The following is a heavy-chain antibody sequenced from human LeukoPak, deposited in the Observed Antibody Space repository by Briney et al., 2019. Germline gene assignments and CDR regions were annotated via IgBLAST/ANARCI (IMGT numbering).Heavy chain of an antibody. J-gene: IGHJ4*02. Sequence: LWASVKVSCKASGYTFTSYAMNWVRQAPGQGLEWMGWINTNTGNPTYAQGFTGRFVFSLDTSVSTAYLQISSLKAEDTAVYYCARSGPRYWYDSSGYYEIDYWGQGTLVTVSS. V-gene: IGHV7-4-1*02. D-gene: IGHD3-22*01. CDR3: ARSGPRYWYDSSGYYEIDY. CDR1: GYTFTSYA. CDR2: INTNTGNP.